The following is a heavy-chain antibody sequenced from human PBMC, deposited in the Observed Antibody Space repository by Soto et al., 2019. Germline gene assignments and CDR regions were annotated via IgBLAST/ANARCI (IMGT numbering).Heavy chain of an antibody. D-gene: IGHD1-1*01. Sequence: SETLSLTCTVSGGSISSSNYYWGWIRQPPGKGLEWIGSIYYSGSTYYNPSLKSRVTISVDTSKNQFSLKLSSVTAADTAVYYCARSSNWNDSYYYYYMDVWGKGTTVTVSS. V-gene: IGHV4-39*01. CDR1: GGSISSSNYY. CDR2: IYYSGST. J-gene: IGHJ6*03. CDR3: ARSSNWNDSYYYYYMDV.